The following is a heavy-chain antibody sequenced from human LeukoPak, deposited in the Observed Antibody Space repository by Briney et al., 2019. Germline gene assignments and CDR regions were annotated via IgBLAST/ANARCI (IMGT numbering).Heavy chain of an antibody. J-gene: IGHJ4*02. CDR3: ARDRSIAARQAGFDY. D-gene: IGHD6-6*01. V-gene: IGHV4-39*07. CDR2: IYYSGST. CDR1: GGSISSSSYY. Sequence: PSETLSLTCTVSGGSISSSSYYWGWIRQPPGKGLEWIGSIYYSGSTYYNPSLKSRVTISVGTSKNQFSLKLSSVTAADTAVYYCARDRSIAARQAGFDYWGQGTLVTVSS.